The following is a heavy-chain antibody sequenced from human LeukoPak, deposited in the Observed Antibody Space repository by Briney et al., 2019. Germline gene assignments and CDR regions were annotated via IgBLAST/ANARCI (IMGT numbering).Heavy chain of an antibody. V-gene: IGHV3-21*01. CDR3: ARLPLILGRGAFDI. D-gene: IGHD2-8*02. CDR2: ISSSSSYI. Sequence: GGSLRLSCAASGFTFSTHAMHWVRQAPGKGLEWVSSISSSSSYIYYADSVKGRFTISRDNAKNSLYLQMNSLRAEDTAVYYCARLPLILGRGAFDIWGQGTMVTVSS. CDR1: GFTFSTHA. J-gene: IGHJ3*02.